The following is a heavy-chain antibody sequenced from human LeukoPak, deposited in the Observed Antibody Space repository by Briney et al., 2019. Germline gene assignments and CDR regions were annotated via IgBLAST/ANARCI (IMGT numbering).Heavy chain of an antibody. J-gene: IGHJ5*02. D-gene: IGHD3-10*01. Sequence: GGSLRLSCAASGFTFSSYSMNWVRQAPGKGLEWVSSISSSSSYIYYADSVKGRFTISRDNAKNSLYLQMNSLRAEDTAVYYCARDVLLWFGELLDWFDPWGQGTLVTVST. CDR3: ARDVLLWFGELLDWFDP. CDR1: GFTFSSYS. CDR2: ISSSSSYI. V-gene: IGHV3-21*01.